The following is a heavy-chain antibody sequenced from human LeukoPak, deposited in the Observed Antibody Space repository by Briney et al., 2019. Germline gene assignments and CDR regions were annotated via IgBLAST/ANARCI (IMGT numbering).Heavy chain of an antibody. J-gene: IGHJ6*03. CDR1: GYSISSGYY. CDR2: IYHSGST. Sequence: SETLSLPCTVSGYSISSGYYWGWIRQPPGKGLEWIGSIYHSGSTYYNPSLKSRVTISVDTSKNPFSLKLSSVTAADTAVYYCARADYSSTWSHDYYYMDVWGKGTTVTVSS. CDR3: ARADYSSTWSHDYYYMDV. V-gene: IGHV4-38-2*02. D-gene: IGHD6-13*01.